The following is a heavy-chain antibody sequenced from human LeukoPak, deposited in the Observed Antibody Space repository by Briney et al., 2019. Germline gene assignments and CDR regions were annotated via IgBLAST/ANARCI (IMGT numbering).Heavy chain of an antibody. V-gene: IGHV4-34*01. CDR1: GGSFSDYY. CDR2: INHSGST. CDR3: ARGYCSGGSCYSYYYYNYMDV. J-gene: IGHJ6*03. Sequence: SETLSLTCAVYGGSFSDYYWSWIRQPPGKGLEWIGEINHSGSTNYNPSLKSRVTISVDTSKNQFSLKLSSVTAADTAVYYCARGYCSGGSCYSYYYYNYMDVWGKGTTVTVSS. D-gene: IGHD2-15*01.